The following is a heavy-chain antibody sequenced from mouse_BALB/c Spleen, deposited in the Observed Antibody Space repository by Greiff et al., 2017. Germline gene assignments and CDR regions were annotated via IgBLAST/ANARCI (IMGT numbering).Heavy chain of an antibody. CDR3: ARDLTTVVSYYAMDY. V-gene: IGHV5-4*02. J-gene: IGHJ4*01. CDR2: ISDGGSYT. D-gene: IGHD1-1*01. CDR1: GFTFSDYY. Sequence: EVQGVASGGGLVKPGGSLKLSCAASGFTFSDYYMYWVRQTPEKRLEWVATISDGGSYTYYPDSVKGRFTISRDNAKNNLYLQMSSLKSEDTAMYYCARDLTTVVSYYAMDYWGQGTSVTVSS.